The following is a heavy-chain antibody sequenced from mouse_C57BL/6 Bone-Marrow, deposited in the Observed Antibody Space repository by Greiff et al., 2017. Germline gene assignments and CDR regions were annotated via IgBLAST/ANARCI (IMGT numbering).Heavy chain of an antibody. CDR2: IWTGGGT. D-gene: IGHD2-1*01. CDR1: GFSLTSYA. Sequence: VHLVESGPGLVAPSQSLSITCTVSGFSLTSYAISWVRQPPGKGLEWLGVIWTGGGTNYNSALKSRLSISKDNSKSQVFLKMNSLQTDDTARYYCARNYGNYPYWYFDVWGTGTTVTVSS. CDR3: ARNYGNYPYWYFDV. V-gene: IGHV2-9-1*01. J-gene: IGHJ1*03.